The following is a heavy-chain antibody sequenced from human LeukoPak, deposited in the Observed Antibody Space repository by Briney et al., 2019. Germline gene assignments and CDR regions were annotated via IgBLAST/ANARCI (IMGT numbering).Heavy chain of an antibody. D-gene: IGHD1-26*01. CDR2: LFASGYS. J-gene: IGHJ4*02. CDR1: GFSVSVNY. Sequence: PGGSLRLSCAASGFSVSVNYMGWVRQAPGKGLEWVSVLFASGYSKYADSVKGRFTISRDNSENTLDLHMHSLRAENTAVYYCAAKGNGYTRIYLFAHWGQGTLVTVSS. CDR3: AAKGNGYTRIYLFAH. V-gene: IGHV3-66*01.